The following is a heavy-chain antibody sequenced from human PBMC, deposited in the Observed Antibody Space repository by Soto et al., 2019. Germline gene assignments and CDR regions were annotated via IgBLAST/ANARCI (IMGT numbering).Heavy chain of an antibody. Sequence: ASVKVSCKASGYTFTSYGISWVRQAPRQGLEWMGWISAYNGNTNYAQKLQGRVTMTTDTSTSTAYMELRSLRSDDTAVYYCARDIAVAGSRWFDPWGQGTLVTVSS. CDR2: ISAYNGNT. D-gene: IGHD6-19*01. CDR1: GYTFTSYG. V-gene: IGHV1-18*01. J-gene: IGHJ5*02. CDR3: ARDIAVAGSRWFDP.